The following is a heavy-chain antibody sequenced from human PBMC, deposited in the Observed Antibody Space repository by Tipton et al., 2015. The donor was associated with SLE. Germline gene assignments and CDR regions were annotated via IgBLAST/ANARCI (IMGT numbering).Heavy chain of an antibody. J-gene: IGHJ4*02. CDR2: IYHSGST. D-gene: IGHD3-10*01. V-gene: IGHV4-34*01. CDR1: GGSFSGYY. CDR3: ARGILWFGELSNFDY. Sequence: TLSLTCAVYGGSFSGYYWSWIRQPPGKGLEWIGYIYHSGSTYYNPSLKSRVTISVDRSKNQFSLKLSSVTAADTAVYYCARGILWFGELSNFDYWGQGTLVTVSS.